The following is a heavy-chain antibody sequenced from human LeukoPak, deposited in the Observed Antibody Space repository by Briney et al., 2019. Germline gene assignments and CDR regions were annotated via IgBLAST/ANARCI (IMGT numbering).Heavy chain of an antibody. D-gene: IGHD5-18*01. CDR2: ITASGRST. CDR1: GFNFRDYY. V-gene: IGHV3-11*01. CDR3: ARGRGGYKY. J-gene: IGHJ4*02. Sequence: GGSLRLYCTVSGFNFRDYYMSWIRQAPGLGLEWVSYITASGRSTYVADSLKDRFTNSRDNANKSLYLHMTDLRVEDTATYFCARGRGGYKYWGLGTLVTVSS.